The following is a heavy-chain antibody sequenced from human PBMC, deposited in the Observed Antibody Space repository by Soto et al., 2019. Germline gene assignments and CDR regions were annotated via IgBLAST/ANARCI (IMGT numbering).Heavy chain of an antibody. Sequence: PSETLSLTCTVSGGSISSSNYHWGWIRQPPGKGLEWIRSMYYSGSAYYNPSLKSRVTISVDTSKNQFSLKLTSVTAADTAVYHCARHVGTSPPGSWGQGTLVTVSS. D-gene: IGHD1-26*01. CDR2: MYYSGSA. CDR1: GGSISSSNYH. CDR3: ARHVGTSPPGS. J-gene: IGHJ1*01. V-gene: IGHV4-39*01.